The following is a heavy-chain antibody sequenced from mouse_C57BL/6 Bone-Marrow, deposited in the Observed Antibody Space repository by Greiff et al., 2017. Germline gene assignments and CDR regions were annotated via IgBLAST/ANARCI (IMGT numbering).Heavy chain of an antibody. D-gene: IGHD2-10*02. V-gene: IGHV14-3*01. Sequence: VQLQQSVAELVRPGASVKLSCTASGFNFKNSYMHWVKQRPEQGLEWIGRIDPANGNTKYDPKFQGKATITADTSSNTAYLQLSSLTSEDTAVYFCASLYGNYGGYWGQGTTLTVSS. J-gene: IGHJ2*01. CDR3: ASLYGNYGGY. CDR2: IDPANGNT. CDR1: GFNFKNSY.